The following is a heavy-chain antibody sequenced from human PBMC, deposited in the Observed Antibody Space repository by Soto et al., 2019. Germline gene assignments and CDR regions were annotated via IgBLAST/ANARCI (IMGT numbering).Heavy chain of an antibody. Sequence: QVQLVQSGAEVKNPGSSVKVSCKASGGTFSSYTISWVRQAPGQGLEWMGRIIPILGIANYAQKFQGRVTITADKSTSTAYMELSSLRSEDTAVYYCARGGAVTDYFDYWGQGTLVTVS. V-gene: IGHV1-69*02. D-gene: IGHD4-17*01. CDR2: IIPILGIA. J-gene: IGHJ4*02. CDR3: ARGGAVTDYFDY. CDR1: GGTFSSYT.